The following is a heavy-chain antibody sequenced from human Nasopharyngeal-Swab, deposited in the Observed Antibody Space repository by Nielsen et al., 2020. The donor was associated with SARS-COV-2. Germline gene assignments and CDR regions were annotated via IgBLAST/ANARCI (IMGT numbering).Heavy chain of an antibody. Sequence: ASVNVSCKASGYTFTSYAMNWVRQAPGQGLAWMGWIKTNTGNPTYAQGFTGRFVFSLDTSGSKAYLQSSSLKAEDTAVYYCAREHGSGWKKGWFDPWGQGTLVTVSS. D-gene: IGHD6-19*01. CDR1: GYTFTSYA. CDR2: IKTNTGNP. J-gene: IGHJ5*02. V-gene: IGHV7-4-1*02. CDR3: AREHGSGWKKGWFDP.